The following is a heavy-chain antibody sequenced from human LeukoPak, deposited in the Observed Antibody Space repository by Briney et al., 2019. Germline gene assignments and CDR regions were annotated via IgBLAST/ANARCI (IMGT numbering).Heavy chain of an antibody. CDR3: AKDYDSSGYYYLDY. D-gene: IGHD3-22*01. V-gene: IGHV3-30*18. CDR1: GFTSSSYG. CDR2: ISYDGSNK. Sequence: PGGSLRLSCAASGFTSSSYGMHWVRQAPGKGLEWVAVISYDGSNKYYADSVKGRLTISRDNSKNTLYLQMNSLRAEDTAVYYCAKDYDSSGYYYLDYWGQGTLVTVSS. J-gene: IGHJ4*02.